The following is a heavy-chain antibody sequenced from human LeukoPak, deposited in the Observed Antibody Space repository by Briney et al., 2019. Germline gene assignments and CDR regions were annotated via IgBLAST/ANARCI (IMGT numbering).Heavy chain of an antibody. CDR3: AREEDSRAIRTSDGLDV. Sequence: GGSLRLSCAASGFTFNSYTMNCVRQAPGKGLEWVSCVSKSSDYIYYADSVRGRFTISRDNAKNLVYLEMNSLRAEDTGVYYCAREEDSRAIRTSDGLDVWGEGTTVTVSP. CDR1: GFTFNSYT. J-gene: IGHJ6*04. D-gene: IGHD3-22*01. V-gene: IGHV3-21*01. CDR2: VSKSSDYI.